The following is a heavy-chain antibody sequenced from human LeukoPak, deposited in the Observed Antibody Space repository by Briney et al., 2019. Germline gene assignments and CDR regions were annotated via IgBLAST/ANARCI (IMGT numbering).Heavy chain of an antibody. D-gene: IGHD5-18*01. Sequence: SCKVSGYTLTELSMHWVRQAPGKGLEWVAVISYDGSNKYYADSVKGRFTISRDNSKNTLYLQMNSLRTEDTAVYYCARVTAQYAFDIWGQGTMVTVSS. J-gene: IGHJ3*02. CDR2: ISYDGSNK. V-gene: IGHV3-30-3*01. CDR3: ARVTAQYAFDI. CDR1: GYTLTELS.